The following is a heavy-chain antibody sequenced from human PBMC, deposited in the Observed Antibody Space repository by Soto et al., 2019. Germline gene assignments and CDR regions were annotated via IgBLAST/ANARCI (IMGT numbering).Heavy chain of an antibody. Sequence: QVQLVQSGAEVKKPGSSVKVSCKASGGTFSSYAISWVRQAPGQGLEWMGGIIPIFGTTNYAQKFQGRVTMTGXXSXSXVYMELSSLRSEDTAVYYCARDPHIVLVPAATYLDLWGRGTLVTVSS. J-gene: IGHJ2*01. V-gene: IGHV1-69*12. CDR1: GGTFSSYA. D-gene: IGHD2-2*01. CDR2: IIPIFGTT. CDR3: ARDPHIVLVPAATYLDL.